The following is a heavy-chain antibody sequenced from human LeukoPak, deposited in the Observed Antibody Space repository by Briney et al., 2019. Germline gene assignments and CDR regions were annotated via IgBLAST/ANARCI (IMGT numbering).Heavy chain of an antibody. Sequence: PSETLSLTCTVSGDSISSSSYYWGWIRQPPGKGLEWIGSIYYSGSTYYNPSLKSRVTISVDTSKNQFSLKLSSVTAADTAVYYCARATRRGSSGIGYWGQGTLVTVSS. J-gene: IGHJ4*02. CDR1: GDSISSSSYY. CDR3: ARATRRGSSGIGY. CDR2: IYYSGST. V-gene: IGHV4-39*07. D-gene: IGHD3-22*01.